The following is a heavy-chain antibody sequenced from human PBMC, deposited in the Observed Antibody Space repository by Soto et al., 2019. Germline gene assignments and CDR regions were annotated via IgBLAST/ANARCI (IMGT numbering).Heavy chain of an antibody. CDR2: IYYSGST. CDR3: ARGGPIAARTGYYFDY. J-gene: IGHJ4*02. Sequence: SETMSLTCTVSGGSISSGGYYWSWIRQHHGKCLEWIGYIYYSGSTYYNPSLKTRVTISVDTSKNQFSLKLNAVTAADTAVYYCARGGPIAARTGYYFDYWGQGTLVTVSS. D-gene: IGHD6-6*01. CDR1: GGSISSGGYY. V-gene: IGHV4-31*03.